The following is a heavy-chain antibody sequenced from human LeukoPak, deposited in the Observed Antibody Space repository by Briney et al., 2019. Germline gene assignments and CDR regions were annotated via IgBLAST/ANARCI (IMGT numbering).Heavy chain of an antibody. V-gene: IGHV4-59*01. CDR1: GGSISPYY. CDR3: AREDSSGWYYFDY. J-gene: IGHJ4*02. D-gene: IGHD6-19*01. CDR2: ILYSGTT. Sequence: SETLSLTCTVSGGSISPYYWSWIRQTPGKGLEWIGYILYSGTTTNYNPSLKSRVTISVDTSKNQFSLKLSSVTAADTAVYYCAREDSSGWYYFDYWGQGTLVTVSS.